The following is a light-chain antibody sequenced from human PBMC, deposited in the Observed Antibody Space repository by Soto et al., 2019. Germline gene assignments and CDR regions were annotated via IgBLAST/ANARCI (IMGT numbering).Light chain of an antibody. CDR2: DSS. V-gene: IGKV3-11*01. CDR1: DNVRTY. CDR3: QQRVDWPLT. Sequence: ETVLTQSPATLSLSPGERATLSCRASDNVRTYLAWFQQKPGQAPRLLIYDSSHRATGTPHRFSGSGSGKDFTLTISRVEPEDFASYYCQQRVDWPLTFGGGTKVPI. J-gene: IGKJ4*01.